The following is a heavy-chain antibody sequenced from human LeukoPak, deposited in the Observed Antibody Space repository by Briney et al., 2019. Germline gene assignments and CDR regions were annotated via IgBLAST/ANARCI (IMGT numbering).Heavy chain of an antibody. CDR1: GGTFSSYA. CDR3: ARDRTDAFDI. J-gene: IGHJ3*02. V-gene: IGHV1-69*05. CDR2: IIPIFGTA. Sequence: SVKVSCKASGGTFSSYAISWVRQAPGQGLEWMGGIIPIFGTANYAQKFQGRVAITTDESTSTAYMELSSLRSEDTAVYYCARDRTDAFDIWGQGTMVTVSS.